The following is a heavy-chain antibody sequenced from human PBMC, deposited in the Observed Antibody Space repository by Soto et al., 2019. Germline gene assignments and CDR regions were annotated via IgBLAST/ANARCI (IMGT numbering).Heavy chain of an antibody. CDR2: IYTSGST. Sequence: QVQLQESGPGLVKPSETLSLTCTVPGGSISSYYWSWIGQPAGKGLEWIGRIYTSGSTNYNPSLKSRVTMSVDTSKNQFSLKLSSVTAADTAVYYCARLTTGSFNNWFDPWGQGTLVTVSS. V-gene: IGHV4-4*07. J-gene: IGHJ5*02. D-gene: IGHD4-17*01. CDR1: GGSISSYY. CDR3: ARLTTGSFNNWFDP.